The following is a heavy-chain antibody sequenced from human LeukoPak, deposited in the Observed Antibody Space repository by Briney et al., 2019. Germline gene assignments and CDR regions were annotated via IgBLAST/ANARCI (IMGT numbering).Heavy chain of an antibody. D-gene: IGHD2-2*01. Sequence: SETLSLTSTVSGGSISSYYWSWIRQPAGKGLEWIGRIYTSGSTNYNPSLKSRVTMSVDTSKNQFSLKLSSVTAADTAVYYCARDRDVVPAASVGWFDPWGQGTLVTVSS. CDR3: ARDRDVVPAASVGWFDP. CDR1: GGSISSYY. V-gene: IGHV4-4*07. J-gene: IGHJ5*02. CDR2: IYTSGST.